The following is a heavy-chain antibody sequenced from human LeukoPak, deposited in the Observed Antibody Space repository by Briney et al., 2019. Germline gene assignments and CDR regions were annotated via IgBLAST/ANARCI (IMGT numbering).Heavy chain of an antibody. J-gene: IGHJ4*02. CDR3: ARLHSGSSYGPNDY. D-gene: IGHD5-18*01. CDR1: GGSISSYY. CDR2: IYTSGST. Sequence: SETLSLTCTVSGGSISSYYWSWIRQPAGKGLEWIGRIYTSGSTNYNPSLKSRVTMSIDTSKNQFSLKLSSVTAADTAVYYCARLHSGSSYGPNDYWGQGTLVTVSS. V-gene: IGHV4-4*07.